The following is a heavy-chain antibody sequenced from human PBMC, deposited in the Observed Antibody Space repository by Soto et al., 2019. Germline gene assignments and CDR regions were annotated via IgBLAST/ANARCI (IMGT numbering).Heavy chain of an antibody. V-gene: IGHV3-23*01. CDR2: ISGSGFKK. Sequence: EVVLLESGGGLEQPGGSLRLSWAASGFIFENFGMSWVRQTPGKGLEWISSISGSGFKKYYADSVKGRFTISRDNSKSTVYLELNNLSAEDTAVYHCAKNQGVELVPLATVDWFDPWGQGSVVTVSS. D-gene: IGHD1-26*01. CDR1: GFIFENFG. CDR3: AKNQGVELVPLATVDWFDP. J-gene: IGHJ5*02.